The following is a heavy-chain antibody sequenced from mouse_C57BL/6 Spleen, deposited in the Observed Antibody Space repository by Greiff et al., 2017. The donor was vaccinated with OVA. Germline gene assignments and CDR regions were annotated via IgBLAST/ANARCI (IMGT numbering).Heavy chain of an antibody. CDR3: ARWELTADY. CDR2: IDPSDSYT. D-gene: IGHD4-1*01. J-gene: IGHJ2*01. CDR1: GYTFTSYW. Sequence: QVQLQQSGAELVMPGASVKLSCKASGYTFTSYWMHWVKQRPGQGLEWIGEIDPSDSYTNYNQKFKGKSTLTVDKSSSTAYMQLSSLTSEDSAVYYCARWELTADYWGQGTTLTVSS. V-gene: IGHV1-69*01.